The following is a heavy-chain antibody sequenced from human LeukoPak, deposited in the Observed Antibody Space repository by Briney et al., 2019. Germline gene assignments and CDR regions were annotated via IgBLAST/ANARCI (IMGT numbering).Heavy chain of an antibody. J-gene: IGHJ4*02. CDR2: ALYTGST. Sequence: SETLSLTCTVSGGSISSYYWSWIRQPPGKGLEWVGYALYTGSTEYNPALKSRVTISLDTSNNQFSLRLSSVTAADTAVYYCARDNGYSYGIDYWGQGRLVTVSS. CDR3: ARDNGYSYGIDY. V-gene: IGHV4-59*01. D-gene: IGHD5-18*01. CDR1: GGSISSYY.